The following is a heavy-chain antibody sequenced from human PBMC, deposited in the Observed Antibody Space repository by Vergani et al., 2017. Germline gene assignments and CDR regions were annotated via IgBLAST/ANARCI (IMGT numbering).Heavy chain of an antibody. J-gene: IGHJ4*02. CDR2: ISYDGSNK. CDR3: ARVGWELLLFDY. CDR1: GFTFSSYG. Sequence: QVQLVESGGGVVQPGRSLRLSCAASGFTFSSYGMHWVRQAPGKGLEGVAVISYDGSNKYYADSVKGRFTISRDNSKNTLYLQMNSLRAEDTAVYYCARVGWELLLFDYGGQGTLVTVSS. V-gene: IGHV3-30*03. D-gene: IGHD1-26*01.